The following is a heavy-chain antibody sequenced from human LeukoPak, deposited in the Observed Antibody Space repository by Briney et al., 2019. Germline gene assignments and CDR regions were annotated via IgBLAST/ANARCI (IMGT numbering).Heavy chain of an antibody. J-gene: IGHJ4*02. V-gene: IGHV3-30-3*01. D-gene: IGHD6-13*01. Sequence: GGSLRLSCAASGFTFSSNAMNWVRQAPGKGLEWVAVISSDGNNQYYADSVKGRFTISRDNSKNTVYLQMNSLRAEDTAVYYCARDLYRSSFDYWGQGTLVTASS. CDR2: ISSDGNNQ. CDR1: GFTFSSNA. CDR3: ARDLYRSSFDY.